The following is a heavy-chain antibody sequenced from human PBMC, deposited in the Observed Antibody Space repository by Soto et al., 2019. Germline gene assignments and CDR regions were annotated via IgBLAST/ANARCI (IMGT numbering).Heavy chain of an antibody. D-gene: IGHD2-2*01. CDR2: IFPVFGTA. J-gene: IGHJ6*02. CDR3: AVGPSAAAWYSHGMDV. Sequence: QVQLVQSGAEVKKPGSLVRVSCKASGDTFSRYSISWVRQAPGQGLEWMGGIFPVFGTATYAQKFQGRVLIIADESTTTAYIELTSLTSEDTAVYYCAVGPSAAAWYSHGMDVWGQGTTLTVSS. V-gene: IGHV1-69*12. CDR1: GDTFSRYS.